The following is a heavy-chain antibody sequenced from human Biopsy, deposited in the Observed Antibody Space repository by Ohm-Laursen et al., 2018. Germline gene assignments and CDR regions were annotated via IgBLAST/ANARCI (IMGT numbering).Heavy chain of an antibody. CDR2: ISHTGYT. J-gene: IGHJ1*01. D-gene: IGHD4-23*01. V-gene: IGHV4-59*08. Sequence: GTLSLTCTVSGDSISSYYWSWIRQPPGKGLQWIGHISHTGYTSYKSSLKSRVTISLDTSRKHFSLRLTSLAAADTAVYYCARGSNEYGGLYFPHWGQGTLVTVSS. CDR1: GDSISSYY. CDR3: ARGSNEYGGLYFPH.